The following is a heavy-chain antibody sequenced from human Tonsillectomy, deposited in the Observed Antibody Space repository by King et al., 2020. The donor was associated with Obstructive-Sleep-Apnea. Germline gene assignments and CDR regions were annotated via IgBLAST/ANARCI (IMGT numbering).Heavy chain of an antibody. CDR3: AREVHGGFDF. D-gene: IGHD3-10*01. Sequence: VQLVESGGGVVQPGRSLRLSCAAAGFTFSNFSMHWVRQAPGKGLECVSIVSHDGRIQYYADSVRGRFSVSRDSSWNTLYLQMNSLRVEDTAVYYCAREVHGGFDFWGQGTLVTVSS. V-gene: IGHV3-30*04. CDR1: GFTFSNFS. CDR2: VSHDGRIQ. J-gene: IGHJ4*02.